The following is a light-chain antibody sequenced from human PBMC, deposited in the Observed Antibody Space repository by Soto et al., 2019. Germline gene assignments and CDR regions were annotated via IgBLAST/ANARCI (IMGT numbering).Light chain of an antibody. J-gene: IGKJ1*01. CDR2: DAS. CDR3: QQYNSYLLT. V-gene: IGKV1-5*01. CDR1: QSLGRR. Sequence: DIQMTQSPSTLSASVGDRVTITCRASQSLGRRLAWYQQKPGKVPNLLIYDASSLKSGVPSRFSGSGSGTDFTLTISILQPVDFASYYCQQYNSYLLTFGQGTKVDIK.